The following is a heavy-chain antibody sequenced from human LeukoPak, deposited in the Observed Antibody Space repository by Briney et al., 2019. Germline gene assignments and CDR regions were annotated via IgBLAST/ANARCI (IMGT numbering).Heavy chain of an antibody. Sequence: PSETLSLTCTVPGGSISSYYWSWIRQPPGKGLEWIGYIYYSGSTNYNPSLKSRVTISVDTSKNQFSLKLSSVTAADTAVYYCASGGYSSSWYVYWGQGTLVTVSS. J-gene: IGHJ4*02. CDR1: GGSISSYY. D-gene: IGHD6-13*01. CDR2: IYYSGST. CDR3: ASGGYSSSWYVY. V-gene: IGHV4-59*01.